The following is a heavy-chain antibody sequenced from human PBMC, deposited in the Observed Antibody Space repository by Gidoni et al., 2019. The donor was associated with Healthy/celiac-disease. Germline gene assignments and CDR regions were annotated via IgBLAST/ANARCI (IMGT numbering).Heavy chain of an antibody. CDR1: GCSISSSSYY. V-gene: IGHV4-39*01. CDR2: IYYSGIT. J-gene: IGHJ4*02. Sequence: QLQLQESGPGLVKPSETLSLTCTVPGCSISSSSYYWGWIRQPPGKGLEWIGSIYYSGITYYNPSLKSRVTISVDTSKNQFSLKLSSVTAADTAVYYCASSSWFLDFDYWGQGTLVTVSS. CDR3: ASSSWFLDFDY. D-gene: IGHD6-13*01.